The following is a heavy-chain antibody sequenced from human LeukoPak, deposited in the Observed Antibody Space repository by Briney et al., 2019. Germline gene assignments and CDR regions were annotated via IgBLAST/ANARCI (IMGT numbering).Heavy chain of an antibody. J-gene: IGHJ4*02. CDR1: GFTFSSYA. CDR2: ISGSGGST. CDR3: AKDKQWLARGSFDY. Sequence: QSGGSLRLYCAASGFTFSSYAMSWVRQAPGKGLEWVSAISGSGGSTYYADSVKGRFTISRDNSKNTLYLQMNSLRAEDTAVYYCAKDKQWLARGSFDYWGQGTLVTVSS. V-gene: IGHV3-23*01. D-gene: IGHD6-19*01.